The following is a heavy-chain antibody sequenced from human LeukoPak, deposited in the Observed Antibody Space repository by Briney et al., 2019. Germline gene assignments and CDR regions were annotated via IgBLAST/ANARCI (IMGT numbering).Heavy chain of an antibody. V-gene: IGHV3-74*01. CDR2: ITSDGSST. D-gene: IGHD5-18*01. CDR1: GFTFSIYW. J-gene: IGHJ6*02. CDR3: ARDVRYTPDV. Sequence: GGSLRLSCAASGFTFSIYWMHWARQAPGKGLVWVSRITSDGSSTTYADSVKGRFTISRDNAKNTLYLQMNSLRAEDTAVYYCARDVRYTPDVWGQETRATVSS.